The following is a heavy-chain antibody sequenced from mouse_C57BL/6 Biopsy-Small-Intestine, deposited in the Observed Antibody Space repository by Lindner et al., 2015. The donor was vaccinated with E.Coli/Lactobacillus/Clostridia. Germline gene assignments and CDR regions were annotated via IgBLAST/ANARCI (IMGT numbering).Heavy chain of an antibody. D-gene: IGHD2-4*01. CDR3: ARDGDYGYAMDY. Sequence: VQLQESGPVLVKPGASVKMSCKASGYTFTDYYMNWVKQSHGKSLEWIGVINPYNGGTSYNQKVKGRATLTVDKSSSTAYMELRSLTSEDSAVYYCARDGDYGYAMDYWGQGTSVTVSS. CDR2: INPYNGGT. V-gene: IGHV1-19*01. J-gene: IGHJ4*01. CDR1: GYTFTDYY.